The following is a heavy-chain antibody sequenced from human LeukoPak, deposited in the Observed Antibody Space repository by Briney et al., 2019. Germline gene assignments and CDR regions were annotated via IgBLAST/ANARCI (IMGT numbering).Heavy chain of an antibody. CDR2: IYSGVNT. J-gene: IGHJ4*02. CDR3: VRGPPGDNFGSH. CDR1: GLIVETNY. V-gene: IGHV3-53*01. Sequence: GGSLRLSCAASGLIVETNYMSWVRQAPGKGLERVSIIYSGVNTYYTDSVLGRFTISRDNSKNMLFLQMNSLRVDDTAVYYRVRGPPGDNFGSHWGQGTLVTVSS. D-gene: IGHD1-1*01.